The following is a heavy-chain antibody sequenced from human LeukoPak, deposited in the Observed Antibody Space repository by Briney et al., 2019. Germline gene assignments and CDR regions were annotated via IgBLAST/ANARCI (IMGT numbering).Heavy chain of an antibody. CDR1: GFTFSAYT. D-gene: IGHD6-19*01. J-gene: IGHJ4*02. Sequence: GGSLRLSCAASGFTFSAYTMHWVRQAPGKVLVWVSRISSDESRTNYADSVKGRFTISRDNAKNTVYLRMNSLRAEDTAVYYCARVRAVAGTEVLYYFDYWGQGTLVTVSS. CDR3: ARVRAVAGTEVLYYFDY. V-gene: IGHV3-74*01. CDR2: ISSDESRT.